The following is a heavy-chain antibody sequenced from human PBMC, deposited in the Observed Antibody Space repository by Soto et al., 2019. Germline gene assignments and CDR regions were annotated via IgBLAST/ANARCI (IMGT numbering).Heavy chain of an antibody. CDR3: ASRPSSGWYGVAFDI. D-gene: IGHD6-19*01. Sequence: VCQSPGKGLEWIGEIYHSGSTNYNPSLKSRVTISVDKSKNQFSLKLSSVTAADTAVYYCASRPSSGWYGVAFDIWVQGSMVT. V-gene: IGHV4-4*02. CDR2: IYHSGST. J-gene: IGHJ3*02.